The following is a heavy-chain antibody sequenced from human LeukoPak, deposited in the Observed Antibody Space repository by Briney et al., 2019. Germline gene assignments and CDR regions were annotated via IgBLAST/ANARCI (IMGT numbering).Heavy chain of an antibody. J-gene: IGHJ4*02. CDR3: ARGWERISYGIIVVVPAAPFDY. CDR2: ISYDGSNK. CDR1: GFTFSSYA. D-gene: IGHD2-2*01. Sequence: GGSLRLSCAASGFTFSSYAMHWVRQAPGKGLEWVAVISYDGSNKYYADSVKGRFTISRDNSKNTLYLQMNSLRAEDTAVYNCARGWERISYGIIVVVPAAPFDYWGQGTLVTVSS. V-gene: IGHV3-30-3*01.